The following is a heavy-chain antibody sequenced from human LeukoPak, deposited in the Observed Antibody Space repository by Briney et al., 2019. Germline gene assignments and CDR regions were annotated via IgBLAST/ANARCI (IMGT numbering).Heavy chain of an antibody. Sequence: GGSLRLSCAASGITFSTSGMHWVRQAPGKGLDWVAFIWSDGSNKYHADSVKGRFTISRDNSKDTLYLQMNSLRAEDTAVYYCARDKGTTCIDNWGQGALVTVSS. CDR3: ARDKGTTCIDN. V-gene: IGHV3-33*01. CDR1: GITFSTSG. CDR2: IWSDGSNK. J-gene: IGHJ4*02. D-gene: IGHD4-17*01.